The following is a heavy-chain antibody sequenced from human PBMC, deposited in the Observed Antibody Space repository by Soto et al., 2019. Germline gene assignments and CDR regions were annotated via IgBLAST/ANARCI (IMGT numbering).Heavy chain of an antibody. D-gene: IGHD1-1*01. CDR3: ARARYNWNDYYYGMDV. V-gene: IGHV3-21*01. Sequence: EVQLVESGGGLVKPGGSLRLSCAASGFTFSSYSMNWVRQAPGKGLEWVSSISSSSSYIYYADSVKGRFTISRDNAKNSLYLQMNSLRADDTAVYYCARARYNWNDYYYGMDVWGQGTTVTVSS. CDR2: ISSSSSYI. CDR1: GFTFSSYS. J-gene: IGHJ6*02.